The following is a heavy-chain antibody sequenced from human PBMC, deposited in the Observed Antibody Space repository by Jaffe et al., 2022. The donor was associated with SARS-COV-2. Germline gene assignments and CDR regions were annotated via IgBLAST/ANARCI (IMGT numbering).Heavy chain of an antibody. D-gene: IGHD2-21*02. Sequence: QLQLQESGPGLVKPSETLSLTCGVSGGSISSGSYYWGWIRQPPGKGLEWIGGMSYSGSTYYNPSLKSRVSISVDTPKNQFSLKLSSVTAADTAVYYCARRPSGPLANCGGGCYLWGQGTLVTVSS. CDR2: MSYSGST. J-gene: IGHJ4*02. V-gene: IGHV4-39*01. CDR3: ARRPSGPLANCGGGCYL. CDR1: GGSISSGSYY.